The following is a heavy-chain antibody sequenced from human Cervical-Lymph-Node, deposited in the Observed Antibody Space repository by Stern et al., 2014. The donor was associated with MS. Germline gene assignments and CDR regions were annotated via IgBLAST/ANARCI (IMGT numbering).Heavy chain of an antibody. Sequence: QLQLQESGPGLVKPSETLSLTCAVSGDSISSYTHYWAWIRQPPGKGLEWIGSVYYSGATYYNPSLKSPVPISVNTSNNHFSLGLNSVTAADTAVYYCAKHACTGAACPFDLWGQGTLVTVSS. CDR1: GDSISSYTHY. CDR2: VYYSGAT. CDR3: AKHACTGAACPFDL. V-gene: IGHV4-39*01. J-gene: IGHJ4*02. D-gene: IGHD2-8*02.